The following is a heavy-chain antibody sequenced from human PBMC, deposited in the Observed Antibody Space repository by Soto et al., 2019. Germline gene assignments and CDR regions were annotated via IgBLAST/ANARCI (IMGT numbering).Heavy chain of an antibody. D-gene: IGHD3-10*01. CDR2: IIPIFGTA. CDR1: GGTFSSYA. V-gene: IGHV1-69*01. Sequence: QVQLVQSGAEVKKPGSSVKVSCKASGGTFSSYAISWVRQAPGQGLEWMGGIIPIFGTANYAQKFQGRVTITADESTSTAYMELSSLRSEDTAVYYCFLWFGGRNQDPYYYYGMDVWGQGTTVTVSS. J-gene: IGHJ6*02. CDR3: FLWFGGRNQDPYYYYGMDV.